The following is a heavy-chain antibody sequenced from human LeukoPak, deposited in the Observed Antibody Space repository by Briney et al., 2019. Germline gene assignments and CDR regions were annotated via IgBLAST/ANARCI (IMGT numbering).Heavy chain of an antibody. CDR1: GFSFSNAW. Sequence: GGSLRLSCAASGFSFSNAWMRGVRQAPGKGLEWVGRIKSKTDGGTTHYAAPVKGRFTISRDDSENTLYLPMNSLKTADNAWYSCTTDFWSGYRFDSWGQGTLVTVSS. D-gene: IGHD3-3*01. V-gene: IGHV3-15*01. CDR3: TTDFWSGYRFDS. J-gene: IGHJ4*02. CDR2: IKSKTDGGTT.